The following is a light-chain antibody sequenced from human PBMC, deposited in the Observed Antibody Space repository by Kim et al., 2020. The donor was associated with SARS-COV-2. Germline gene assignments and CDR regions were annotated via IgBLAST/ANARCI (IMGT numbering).Light chain of an antibody. CDR2: YNS. Sequence: PGKTAMISCGGTSIGSSSVICYQQKPGQAPVLLISYNSARPSGIPERLSGSNSADTATVTISRVEACEEANSYCRVLCSSDVRRVVFGGGTQLTVL. V-gene: IGLV3-21*04. J-gene: IGLJ2*01. CDR3: RVLCSSDVRRVV. CDR1: SIGSSS.